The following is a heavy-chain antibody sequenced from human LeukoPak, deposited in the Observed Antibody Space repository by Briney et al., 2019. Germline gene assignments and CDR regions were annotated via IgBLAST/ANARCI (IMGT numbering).Heavy chain of an antibody. CDR3: PRVGYIDEGIDY. CDR1: GFPFSSYW. V-gene: IGHV3-7*04. D-gene: IGHD5-24*01. CDR2: IKQYGSKK. Sequence: GGSLRLACVASGFPFSSYWMTCGRQAPGKGREWVAYIKQYGSKKSYVDSVKGRFTISRENAKNSLYLKMNTLRAEDTAIYYCPRVGYIDEGIDYWGQGTLVTVSS. J-gene: IGHJ4*02.